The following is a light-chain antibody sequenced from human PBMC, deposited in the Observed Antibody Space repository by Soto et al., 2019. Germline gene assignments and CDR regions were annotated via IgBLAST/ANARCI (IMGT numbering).Light chain of an antibody. Sequence: QSALTQPPSASGSPGQSVTIPCTGTSSDVGGYNSVSWYQQHPGKVPKLMIYEVSKRPSGVPDRFSGSKSVNTASLTVSGLQAEDEADYYCSSYAGSNNLVFGGGPKLTVL. J-gene: IGLJ2*01. CDR3: SSYAGSNNLV. V-gene: IGLV2-8*01. CDR2: EVS. CDR1: SSDVGGYNS.